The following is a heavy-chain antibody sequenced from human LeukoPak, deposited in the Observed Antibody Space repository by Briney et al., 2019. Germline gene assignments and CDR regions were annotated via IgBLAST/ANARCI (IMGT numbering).Heavy chain of an antibody. D-gene: IGHD2-2*01. CDR2: ISSSSSYI. CDR3: ARDCRICSTSCYAGY. V-gene: IGHV3-21*01. Sequence: PGGSLRLSCAASGFTFSSYSMKWVRQAPGKGLEWVSSISSSSSYIYYADSVKGRFTISRDNAKNSLYLQMNSLRAEDTAVYYCARDCRICSTSCYAGYWGQGTLVTVSS. CDR1: GFTFSSYS. J-gene: IGHJ4*02.